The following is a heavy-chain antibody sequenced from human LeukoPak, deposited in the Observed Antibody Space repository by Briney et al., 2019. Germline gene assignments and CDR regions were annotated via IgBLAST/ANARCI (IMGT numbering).Heavy chain of an antibody. D-gene: IGHD1-26*01. CDR3: AKGRRTPLVGTITKSWIDY. V-gene: IGHV3-23*01. J-gene: IGHJ4*02. CDR1: GLSFSSYG. CDR2: ISGTDSRT. Sequence: GGSLRLSCAASGLSFSSYGMHWVRQAPGKGLEWVSSISGTDSRTHYTDSVKGRFSISRDNSKNTLYLQMNSLRVEDTAIYYCAKGRRTPLVGTITKSWIDYWGQGTLVTVSS.